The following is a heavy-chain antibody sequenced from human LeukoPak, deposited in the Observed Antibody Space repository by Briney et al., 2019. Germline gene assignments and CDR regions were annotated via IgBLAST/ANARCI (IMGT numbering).Heavy chain of an antibody. J-gene: IGHJ4*02. CDR1: GFTFSTYT. D-gene: IGHD3-9*01. CDR2: ISSSSSYI. CDR3: AKDLGDILTGSLYYFDY. Sequence: GGSLRLSCAASGFTFSTYTMNWVRQAPGKGLEWVSSISSSSSYIYYADSVKGRFTISRDNSKNTMYLQMNSLRAEDTAVYYCAKDLGDILTGSLYYFDYWGQGTLVTVSS. V-gene: IGHV3-21*01.